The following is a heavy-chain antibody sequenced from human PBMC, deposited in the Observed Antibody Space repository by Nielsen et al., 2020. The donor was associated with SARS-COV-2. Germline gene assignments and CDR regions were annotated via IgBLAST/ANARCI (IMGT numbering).Heavy chain of an antibody. Sequence: GESLKISCVVSGFTFTDYAMHWVRQAPGKGLEWVAFISYDGRTEYYADSVKGRFTISRENSNNALYLQINSLRSEDTGTYYCARGYYYGVGRYYEAAWFWGRGTVVTVFS. CDR2: ISYDGRTE. V-gene: IGHV3-30*04. CDR3: ARGYYYGVGRYYEAAWF. D-gene: IGHD3-10*01. J-gene: IGHJ4*02. CDR1: GFTFTDYA.